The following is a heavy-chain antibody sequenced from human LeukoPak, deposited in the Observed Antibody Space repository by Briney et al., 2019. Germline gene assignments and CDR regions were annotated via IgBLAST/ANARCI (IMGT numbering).Heavy chain of an antibody. Sequence: GASVKVSCKASGYTFTGYYMHWVRQAPGQGLEWMGWINPNSGGTNYAQKFQGWVTMTRDTSISTAYMELSRLRSDDTAVYHCARDQDYSSGPYYYYGMDVWGQGTTVTVSS. CDR1: GYTFTGYY. J-gene: IGHJ6*02. CDR3: ARDQDYSSGPYYYYGMDV. CDR2: INPNSGGT. D-gene: IGHD5-18*01. V-gene: IGHV1-2*04.